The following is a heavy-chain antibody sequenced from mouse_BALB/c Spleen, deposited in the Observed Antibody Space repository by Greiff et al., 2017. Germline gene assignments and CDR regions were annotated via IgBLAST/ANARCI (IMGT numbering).Heavy chain of an antibody. CDR1: GFTFSSYT. D-gene: IGHD2-3*01. J-gene: IGHJ2*01. Sequence: EVQLVESGGGLVKPGGSLKLSCAASGFTFSSYTMSWVRQTPEKRLEWVATISSGGSYTYYPDSVKGRFTISRDNAKNTLYLQMSSLKSEDTAMYYCTRDRDGYYYFDYWGQGNTLTVSS. CDR3: TRDRDGYYYFDY. V-gene: IGHV5-6-4*01. CDR2: ISSGGSYT.